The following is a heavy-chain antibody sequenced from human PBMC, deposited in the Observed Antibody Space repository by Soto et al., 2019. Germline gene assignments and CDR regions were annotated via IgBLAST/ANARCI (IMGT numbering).Heavy chain of an antibody. CDR3: ARVYCTTPICAPWFDS. CDR1: GYSFTSYW. J-gene: IGHJ5*01. CDR2: IYPGDSDT. V-gene: IGHV5-51*01. Sequence: GESLKISCTGVGYSFTSYWIGWVRQMPGKGLEWMGIIYPGDSDTRYSPSFQGQVTISADKSITTAYLQWSSLKASDTAMYYCARVYCTTPICAPWFDSWGQGPLVTVSS. D-gene: IGHD2-8*01.